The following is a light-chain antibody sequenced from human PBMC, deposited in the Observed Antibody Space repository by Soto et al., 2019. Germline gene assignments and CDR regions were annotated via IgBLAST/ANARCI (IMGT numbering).Light chain of an antibody. J-gene: IGKJ1*01. CDR2: GAS. Sequence: EIVLTQSPATLSLSPGERATLSCRASQSVTSSYLAWYQQKPGQAPRLLIYGASNRATGIPDRISGSGSGTDFTLTISRLEPEDFAVYYCQQYNKWPRTFGQGTKVDI. CDR3: QQYNKWPRT. CDR1: QSVTSSY. V-gene: IGKV3-20*01.